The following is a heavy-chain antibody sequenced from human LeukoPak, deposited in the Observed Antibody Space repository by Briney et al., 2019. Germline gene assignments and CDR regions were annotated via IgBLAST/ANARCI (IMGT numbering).Heavy chain of an antibody. V-gene: IGHV5-51*01. CDR3: ASGDDYRAEYFQH. Sequence: GESLKISCKGSGYSFTSYWIGWVRQMPGKGLEWMGIIYPGDSDTRYSPSFQGQVTISADKSISTAYLQWSSLKASDAAMYYCASGDDYRAEYFQHWGQGTLVTVSS. D-gene: IGHD3-16*01. J-gene: IGHJ1*01. CDR2: IYPGDSDT. CDR1: GYSFTSYW.